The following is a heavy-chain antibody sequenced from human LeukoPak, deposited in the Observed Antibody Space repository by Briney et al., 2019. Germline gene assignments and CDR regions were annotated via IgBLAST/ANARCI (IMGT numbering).Heavy chain of an antibody. CDR1: GCTFTSYG. CDR3: ARHQGIFRGPYYYYYGMDV. CDR2: ISAYNGNT. Sequence: ASVKVSCKASGCTFTSYGISWVRQAPGQGLEWMGWISAYNGNTNYAQKLQGRVTMTTDTSTSTAYMELRSLRSDDTAVYYCARHQGIFRGPYYYYYGMDVWGQGTTVTVSS. V-gene: IGHV1-18*01. J-gene: IGHJ6*02. D-gene: IGHD3-3*01.